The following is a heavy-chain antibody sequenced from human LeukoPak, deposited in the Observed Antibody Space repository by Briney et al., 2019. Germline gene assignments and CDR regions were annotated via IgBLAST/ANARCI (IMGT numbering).Heavy chain of an antibody. J-gene: IGHJ6*02. CDR2: IYYSGST. Sequence: SETLSLTCTVSGGSISSSSYYWGWIRQPPGKGLEWIGSIYYSGSTYYNPSLKSRVTISVDTSKNQFSLKLSSVTAADTAVYYCAREPDWFGDPTLGDYYYGMDVWGQGTTVTVSS. CDR1: GGSISSSSYY. CDR3: AREPDWFGDPTLGDYYYGMDV. V-gene: IGHV4-39*02. D-gene: IGHD3-10*01.